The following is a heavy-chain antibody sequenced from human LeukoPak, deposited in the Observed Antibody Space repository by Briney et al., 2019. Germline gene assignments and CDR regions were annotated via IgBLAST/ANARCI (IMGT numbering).Heavy chain of an antibody. V-gene: IGHV3-7*01. D-gene: IGHD6-13*01. CDR3: ASIAAAGTGSAFDI. Sequence: GGSLRLSCAASGFTFSTSGRNWVRQAPGKGLEWVANIKQDGSEKYYVDSVKGRFTISRDNAKNSLYLQMNSLRAEDTAVYYCASIAAAGTGSAFDIWGQGTMVTVSS. J-gene: IGHJ3*02. CDR1: GFTFSTSG. CDR2: IKQDGSEK.